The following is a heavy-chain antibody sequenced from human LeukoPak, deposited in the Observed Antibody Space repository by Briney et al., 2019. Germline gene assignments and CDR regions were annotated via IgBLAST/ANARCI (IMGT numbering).Heavy chain of an antibody. V-gene: IGHV3-23*01. CDR2: ISGSGGST. CDR1: GFTFRSYA. J-gene: IGHJ5*02. Sequence: QPGGSLRLSCAASGFTFRSYAMTWVRQAPGKGLEGVSTISGSGGSTYYSDSVKGRFTISRVNSKNTLYLQMNSLRAEDTAVYYCAKSTGWYSSSWYLISWGQGTLVTVSS. D-gene: IGHD6-13*01. CDR3: AKSTGWYSSSWYLIS.